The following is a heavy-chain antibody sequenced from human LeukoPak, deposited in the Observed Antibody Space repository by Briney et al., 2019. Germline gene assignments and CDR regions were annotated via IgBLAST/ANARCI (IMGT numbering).Heavy chain of an antibody. V-gene: IGHV3-21*01. J-gene: IGHJ4*02. CDR2: ISSGSGYI. CDR1: GFTVSSSF. Sequence: GGSLRLSCAASGFTVSSSFMYWVRQAPGKGLEWVSSISSGSGYIYYADSVKGRFTISRDDAKSSLYLQMNSLRADDTAVYYCARDGWPGSSYYRPFDYWGQGTLVTVSS. D-gene: IGHD6-13*01. CDR3: ARDGWPGSSYYRPFDY.